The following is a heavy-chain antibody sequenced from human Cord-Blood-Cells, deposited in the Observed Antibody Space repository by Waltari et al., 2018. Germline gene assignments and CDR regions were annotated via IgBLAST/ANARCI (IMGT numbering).Heavy chain of an antibody. Sequence: EVQLVESGGGLVKPGGSLRLSCAASGFTFSSYSMNWVRRAPGKGLEWVSSISSSSSYIYYADSVKGRFTISRDNAKNSLYLQMNSLRAEDTAVYYCARMGRQLDGDYWGQGTLVTVSS. D-gene: IGHD6-6*01. CDR3: ARMGRQLDGDY. V-gene: IGHV3-21*01. CDR1: GFTFSSYS. J-gene: IGHJ4*02. CDR2: ISSSSSYI.